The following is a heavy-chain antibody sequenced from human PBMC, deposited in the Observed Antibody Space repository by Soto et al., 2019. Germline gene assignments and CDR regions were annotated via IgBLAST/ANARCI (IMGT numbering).Heavy chain of an antibody. CDR1: GFTFSSYA. CDR2: ISGSGGST. CDR3: AKDRKSDYYGSGGSRFPGDNWFDP. J-gene: IGHJ5*02. Sequence: GGSLRLSCAASGFTFSSYAMSWVRQAPGKGLEWVSAISGSGGSTYYADSVKGRFTISRDNSKNTLYLQMNSLRAEDTAVYYCAKDRKSDYYGSGGSRFPGDNWFDPWGQGTLVTVSS. V-gene: IGHV3-23*01. D-gene: IGHD3-10*01.